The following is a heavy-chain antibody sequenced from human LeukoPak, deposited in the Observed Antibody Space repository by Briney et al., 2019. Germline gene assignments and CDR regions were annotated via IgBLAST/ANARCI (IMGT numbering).Heavy chain of an antibody. Sequence: SETLSLTCTVSGGSVNNYYWNWVRQSPGKGLEWIGYISSSGTTNYNPSLKSRVTMSVDTSKNQFSLKLSSVTAADTAAYYCARGPTLTTDYWGQGTLVTVSS. J-gene: IGHJ4*02. CDR1: GGSVNNYY. V-gene: IGHV4-59*02. CDR2: ISSSGTT. CDR3: ARGPTLTTDY. D-gene: IGHD1-1*01.